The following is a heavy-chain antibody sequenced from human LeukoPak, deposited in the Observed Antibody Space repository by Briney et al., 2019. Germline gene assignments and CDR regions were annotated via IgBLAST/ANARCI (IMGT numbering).Heavy chain of an antibody. J-gene: IGHJ4*03. CDR3: AKDYDSSGYYPY. V-gene: IGHV3-23*01. Sequence: PGGSLRLSCAASGFTFSSYAMSWVRQAPGKGQEWVSAISGSGGSTYYADSVKSRLTISRDNSKNTLYILKKSLRAEDTAVYYCAKDYDSSGYYPYWGHGTLVTVSS. CDR1: GFTFSSYA. CDR2: ISGSGGST. D-gene: IGHD3-22*01.